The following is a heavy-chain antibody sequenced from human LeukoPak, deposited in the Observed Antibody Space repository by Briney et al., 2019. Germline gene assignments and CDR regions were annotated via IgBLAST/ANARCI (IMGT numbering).Heavy chain of an antibody. CDR2: INPNSGGT. D-gene: IGHD3-22*01. J-gene: IGHJ4*02. CDR3: ARDAAFYDSSGYYKDY. V-gene: IGHV1-2*02. Sequence: GASVKVSCKASGYTFTGYYMHWVRQAPGLGLEWMGWINPNSGGTNYAQKFQGRVTMTRDTSISTAYMELSRLRSDDTAVYYCARDAAFYDSSGYYKDYWGQGTLVTVSS. CDR1: GYTFTGYY.